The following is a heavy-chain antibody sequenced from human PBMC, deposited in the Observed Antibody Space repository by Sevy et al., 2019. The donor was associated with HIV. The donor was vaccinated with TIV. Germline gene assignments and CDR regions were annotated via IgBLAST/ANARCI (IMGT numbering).Heavy chain of an antibody. Sequence: GGSLRLSCAASGFTFGKYSMSWVRQLPGRGLEWVSTLSFGCGEINYADSVKARLTISRDNSKSSVYLQMNNLRPEDTAVYYCAREGCTKPHDYWGQGTLVTVSS. CDR1: GFTFGKYS. J-gene: IGHJ4*02. CDR2: LSFGCGEI. CDR3: AREGCTKPHDY. V-gene: IGHV3-23*01. D-gene: IGHD2-8*01.